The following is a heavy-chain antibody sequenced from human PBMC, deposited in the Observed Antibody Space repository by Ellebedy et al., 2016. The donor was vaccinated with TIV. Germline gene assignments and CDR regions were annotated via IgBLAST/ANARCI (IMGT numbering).Heavy chain of an antibody. Sequence: PGGSLRLSCAAPGFTFSSYAMSWVRQAPGKGLEWVSAISGSGGSTYYADSVKGRFTSSRDNSKNTLYLQMNSLRAEDTAVYYCAKDRYGDYVVYFDYWGQGTLVTVSS. CDR3: AKDRYGDYVVYFDY. V-gene: IGHV3-23*01. J-gene: IGHJ4*02. CDR2: ISGSGGST. CDR1: GFTFSSYA. D-gene: IGHD4-17*01.